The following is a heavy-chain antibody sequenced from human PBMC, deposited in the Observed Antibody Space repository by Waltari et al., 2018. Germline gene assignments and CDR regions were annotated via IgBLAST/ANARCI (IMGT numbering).Heavy chain of an antibody. Sequence: EVQLVESGGGLVQPGRSLRLSCAASGFTFDDYAMHWVRTAPGKGLEWVSGISWNSGSIGYADSVKGRFTISRDNAKNSLYLQMNSLRAEDMALYYCAKDNVGNFWSGSNWFDPWGQGTLVTVSS. D-gene: IGHD3-3*01. J-gene: IGHJ5*02. V-gene: IGHV3-9*03. CDR2: ISWNSGSI. CDR1: GFTFDDYA. CDR3: AKDNVGNFWSGSNWFDP.